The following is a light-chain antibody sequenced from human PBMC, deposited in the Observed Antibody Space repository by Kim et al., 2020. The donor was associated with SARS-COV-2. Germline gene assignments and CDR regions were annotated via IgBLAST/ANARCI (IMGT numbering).Light chain of an antibody. V-gene: IGLV3-9*01. Sequence: SYELTQPLSVSVALGQTARITCGGNNIGSNNVHWYQQKPGQAPVLVIYRDSNRPSGIPERFSGSNSGNTATLTISRAQAGDEADYYCQVWDSSNWVFGGG. J-gene: IGLJ3*02. CDR1: NIGSNN. CDR3: QVWDSSNWV. CDR2: RDS.